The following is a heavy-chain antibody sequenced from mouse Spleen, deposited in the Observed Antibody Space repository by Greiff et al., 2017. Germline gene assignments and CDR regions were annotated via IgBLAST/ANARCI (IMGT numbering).Heavy chain of an antibody. V-gene: IGHV5-9-1*02. CDR2: ISSGGDYI. CDR3: TRDRGGNPYYYAMDY. CDR1: GFTFSSYA. Sequence: EVMLVESGEGLVKPGGSLKLSCAASGFTFSSYAMSWVRQTPEKRLEWVAYISSGGDYIYYADTVKGRFTISRDNARNTLYLQMSSLKSEDTAMYYCTRDRGGNPYYYAMDYWGQGTSVTVSS. J-gene: IGHJ4*01. D-gene: IGHD1-1*02.